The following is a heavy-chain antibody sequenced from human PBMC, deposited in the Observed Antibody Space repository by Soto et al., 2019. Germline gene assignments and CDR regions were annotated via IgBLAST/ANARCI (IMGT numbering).Heavy chain of an antibody. CDR2: IYYSGST. D-gene: IGHD4-17*01. CDR1: GGSISSGGYY. V-gene: IGHV4-31*03. Sequence: PSETMSLTCTVSGGSISSGGYYWSWIRQHPGKGLEWIGYIYYSGSTYYNPSLKSRVTISVDTSKNQFSLKLSSVTAADTAVYYCARDGRDYGGNTDAFDIWGQGTMVTVSS. CDR3: ARDGRDYGGNTDAFDI. J-gene: IGHJ3*02.